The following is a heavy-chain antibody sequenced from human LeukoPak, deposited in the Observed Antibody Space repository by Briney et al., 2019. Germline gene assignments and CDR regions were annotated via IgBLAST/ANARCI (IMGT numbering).Heavy chain of an antibody. CDR3: ANVNAMSTGY. CDR2: IYSGGRT. CDR1: GFTVSNNY. D-gene: IGHD2-2*01. V-gene: IGHV3-53*05. J-gene: IGHJ4*02. Sequence: HAGGSLRLSCAVSGFTVSNNYMNWVRQAPGKGLEWVSIIYSGGRTYYADSAKGRFTISRDIFKNTLYLQMNSLRAEDTAVYYCANVNAMSTGYWGQGTLVTVSS.